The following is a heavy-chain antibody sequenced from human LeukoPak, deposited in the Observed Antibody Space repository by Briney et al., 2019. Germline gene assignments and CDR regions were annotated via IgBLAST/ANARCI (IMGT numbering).Heavy chain of an antibody. Sequence: GASVKVSCKASGYTFTSYAMHWVRQAPGQRLEWMGWINAGNGNTKYSQKFQGRVTITRDTSASTAYMELSSLRSEDTAVYYCATISRGDLAYCGGDCYPYYYHGMDVWGQGTTVTVSS. J-gene: IGHJ6*02. CDR2: INAGNGNT. D-gene: IGHD2-21*02. CDR1: GYTFTSYA. V-gene: IGHV1-3*01. CDR3: ATISRGDLAYCGGDCYPYYYHGMDV.